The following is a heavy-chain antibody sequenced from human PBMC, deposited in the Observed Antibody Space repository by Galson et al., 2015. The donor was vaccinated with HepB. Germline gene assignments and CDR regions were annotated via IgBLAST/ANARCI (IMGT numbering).Heavy chain of an antibody. D-gene: IGHD3-3*01. J-gene: IGHJ4*02. Sequence: SLRLSCAASGFIVSRNYMTWVRQAPGKGLEWVSVIYDDGTTYYADPVKGRFTISRHNSKNTLFLQMNSLRLEDTAVYYCAREVSDFWSGYDYWGQGTLVTVSS. CDR3: AREVSDFWSGYDY. V-gene: IGHV3-53*04. CDR1: GFIVSRNY. CDR2: IYDDGTT.